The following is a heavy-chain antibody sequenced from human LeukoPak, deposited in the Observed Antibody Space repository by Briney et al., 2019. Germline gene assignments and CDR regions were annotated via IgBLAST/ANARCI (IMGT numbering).Heavy chain of an antibody. D-gene: IGHD3-3*01. V-gene: IGHV1-69*05. J-gene: IGHJ4*02. CDR3: ARSYYDFWSGYYY. Sequence: ASVKVSCKASGYTFTSYGISWVRQAPGQGLEWMGGIIPIFGTANYAQKFQGRVTITTDESTSTAYMELSSLRSEDTAVYYCARSYYDFWSGYYYWGQGTLVTVSS. CDR2: IIPIFGTA. CDR1: GYTFTSYG.